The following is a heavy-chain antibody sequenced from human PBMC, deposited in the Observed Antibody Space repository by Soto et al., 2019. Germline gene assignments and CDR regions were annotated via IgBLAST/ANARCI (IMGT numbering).Heavy chain of an antibody. CDR3: ARIKSIAVAGTYYFDY. CDR1: GYTFTSYY. J-gene: IGHJ4*02. CDR2: INPSGGST. V-gene: IGHV1-46*01. Sequence: ASVKVSCKASGYTFTSYYMHWVRQAPGQGLEWMGIINPSGGSTSYAQKFQGRVTMTRDTSTSTVYMELSSLRSGDTAVYYCARIKSIAVAGTYYFDYWGQGTLVTVSS. D-gene: IGHD6-19*01.